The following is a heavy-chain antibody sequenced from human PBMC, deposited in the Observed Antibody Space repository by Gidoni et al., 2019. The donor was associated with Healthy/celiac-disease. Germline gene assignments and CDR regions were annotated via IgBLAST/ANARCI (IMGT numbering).Heavy chain of an antibody. CDR2: NYHSGST. D-gene: IGHD4-17*01. V-gene: IGHV4-30-2*01. Sequence: HLQLQESGSGLVKPSQPLSLTCAASACAFSSGGYSWRWLRRPPGKDLEGIWYNYHSGSTYYNPSLRSRDTISVDRSKNQFSQKLSSVTAADTAVYYCARGSTDYGDNPWGQGTMVTVSS. CDR1: ACAFSSGGYS. J-gene: IGHJ3*01. CDR3: ARGSTDYGDNP.